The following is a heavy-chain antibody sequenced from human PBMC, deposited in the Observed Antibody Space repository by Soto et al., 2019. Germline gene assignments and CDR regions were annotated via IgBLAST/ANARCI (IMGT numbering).Heavy chain of an antibody. Sequence: QLQLQESGSGLVKPSQTLSLTCAVSGGSISSGGYSWSWIRQPPGKGLEWIGYVYHSWSTYYNPSLKIRVTISVDRSKNQFSLKLSSVTAADTAVYYCARAVVYCTNGVCYFCWFDPWGQGTLVTVSS. D-gene: IGHD2-8*01. J-gene: IGHJ5*02. V-gene: IGHV4-30-2*01. CDR1: GGSISSGGYS. CDR2: VYHSWST. CDR3: ARAVVYCTNGVCYFCWFDP.